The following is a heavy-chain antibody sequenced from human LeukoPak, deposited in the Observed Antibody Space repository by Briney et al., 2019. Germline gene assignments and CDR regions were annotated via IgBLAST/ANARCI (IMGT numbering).Heavy chain of an antibody. D-gene: IGHD2-15*01. V-gene: IGHV3-30-3*01. Sequence: GGSLRLSCAASGFTFSPYATHWVRQAPGKGLEWVAVTSSDGTNKYYADSVRGRFTISRDNSKNTLYLQMNSPRAEDTAVYYCARGWWYFDYWGQGTLVTVSS. CDR1: GFTFSPYA. J-gene: IGHJ4*02. CDR3: ARGWWYFDY. CDR2: TSSDGTNK.